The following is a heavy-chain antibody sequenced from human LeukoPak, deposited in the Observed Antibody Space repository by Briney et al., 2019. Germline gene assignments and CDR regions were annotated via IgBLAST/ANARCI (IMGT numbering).Heavy chain of an antibody. Sequence: GASVKVSCKASNNTLSNNGISWVRQAPGKGLEWMGWINTNTGNPTYAQGFTGRFVFSLDSSVSTAYLQIGSLKAEDTAVYYCARGDYDFWSGYNYYYYYMDVWGKGTTVTVSS. V-gene: IGHV7-4-1*01. J-gene: IGHJ6*03. CDR2: INTNTGNP. CDR1: NNTLSNNG. CDR3: ARGDYDFWSGYNYYYYYMDV. D-gene: IGHD3-3*01.